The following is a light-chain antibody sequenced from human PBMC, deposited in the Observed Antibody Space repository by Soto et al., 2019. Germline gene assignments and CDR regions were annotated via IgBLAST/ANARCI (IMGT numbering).Light chain of an antibody. CDR3: QQLNSFPIP. J-gene: IGKJ3*01. V-gene: IGKV1-9*01. CDR2: AAS. CDR1: QGIANF. Sequence: IQLTQSPSSLSASVGDRVTISCRASQGIANFLAWYQQKPGKAPKLLIYAASTIQSGVPSRFSGSGSGTEFTLTISSLQPEDFATYYCQQLNSFPIPFGPGTKVDIK.